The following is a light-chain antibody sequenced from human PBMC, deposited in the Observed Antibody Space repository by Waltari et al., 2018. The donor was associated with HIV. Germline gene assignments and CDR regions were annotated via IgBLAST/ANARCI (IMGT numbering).Light chain of an antibody. Sequence: SASVGDRVTFTCRASQNINSFLNWFQQKPGKAPKLLIHAASSLQSGVPSRFSGSGSGTDFSLTISSLQPEDFATYYCLQSSNTPLTFGPGTKVDIK. J-gene: IGKJ3*01. CDR3: LQSSNTPLT. CDR1: QNINSF. V-gene: IGKV1-39*01. CDR2: AAS.